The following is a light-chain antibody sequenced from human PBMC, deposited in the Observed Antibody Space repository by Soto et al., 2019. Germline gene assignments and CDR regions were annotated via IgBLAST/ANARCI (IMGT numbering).Light chain of an antibody. Sequence: EIVMTQSPATLSMSPGERATLSCRASQSVSSNLAWYQQKPGQAPRLLIYGASTRATGIPARFSGSGSGTEFTLTISSLQSEDFAVYYCQQYNNWQYTFGQGTKLEIK. CDR3: QQYNNWQYT. V-gene: IGKV3-15*01. CDR1: QSVSSN. J-gene: IGKJ2*01. CDR2: GAS.